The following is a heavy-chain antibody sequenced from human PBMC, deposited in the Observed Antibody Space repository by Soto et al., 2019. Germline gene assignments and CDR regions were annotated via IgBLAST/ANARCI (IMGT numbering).Heavy chain of an antibody. V-gene: IGHV3-30-3*01. CDR1: GFTFSDCT. Sequence: GGSLRLSCAASGFTFSDCTMHWVRQAPGKGLEWVALISSDGNHKYYTDSVKGRFTISRDNSKNTLYLQMNSLRAEDTAVYYCATRSVPGYSFGEGFDYWGQGTLVTVSS. J-gene: IGHJ4*02. D-gene: IGHD5-18*01. CDR3: ATRSVPGYSFGEGFDY. CDR2: ISSDGNHK.